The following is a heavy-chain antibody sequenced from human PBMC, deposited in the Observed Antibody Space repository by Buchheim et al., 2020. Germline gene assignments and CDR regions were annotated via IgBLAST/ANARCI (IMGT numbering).Heavy chain of an antibody. V-gene: IGHV3-30*18. CDR2: ISYDGSNK. J-gene: IGHJ4*02. CDR3: AKDTRYSYGTFFDY. Sequence: QVQLVESGGGVVQPGRSLRLSCAASGFTFSSYGMHWVRQAPGKGLEWVGVISYDGSNKYYADSVKGRFTISRDNSKNTLYLQMNSLRAEDTAVYYCAKDTRYSYGTFFDYWGQGTL. CDR1: GFTFSSYG. D-gene: IGHD5-18*01.